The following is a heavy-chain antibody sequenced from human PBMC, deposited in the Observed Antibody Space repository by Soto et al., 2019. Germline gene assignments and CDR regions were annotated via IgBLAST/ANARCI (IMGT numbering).Heavy chain of an antibody. V-gene: IGHV3-30-3*01. Sequence: QVQLVESGGGVVQPGRSLRLSCAASGFTFSSYAMHWVRQAPGKGLEWVAVISYDGSNKYYADSVKGRFTISRDNSKTPRNLQRNGLGAETPVVNYGGGGGYAMGGNNPLFNLAYGGKGTLSPSPQ. CDR3: GGGGYAMGGNNPLFNLAY. J-gene: IGHJ4*02. CDR2: ISYDGSNK. D-gene: IGHD3-16*01. CDR1: GFTFSSYA.